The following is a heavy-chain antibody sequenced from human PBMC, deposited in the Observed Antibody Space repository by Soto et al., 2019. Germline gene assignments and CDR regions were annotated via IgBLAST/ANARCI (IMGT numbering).Heavy chain of an antibody. V-gene: IGHV3-33*01. CDR3: GRDSSSYYYQGGYFDY. J-gene: IGHJ4*02. D-gene: IGHD3-22*01. CDR1: GFTFSSYG. CDR2: IWCDGSNK. Sequence: QVQLVESGGGVVQPGRSLRLSCAASGFTFSSYGMHWVRQAPGKGLEWVAVIWCDGSNKYYADSVKGRFTISRDNSKNTLYLQMSSRRAEDTAVYYCGRDSSSYYYQGGYFDYWGQGPLVTVSS.